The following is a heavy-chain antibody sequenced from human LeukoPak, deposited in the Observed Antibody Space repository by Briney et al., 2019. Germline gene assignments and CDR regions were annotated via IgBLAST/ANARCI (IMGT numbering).Heavy chain of an antibody. CDR2: INPNSGGT. J-gene: IGHJ5*02. Sequence: ASVKVSCKASGYTFTGYYMHWVRQAPGQGLEWMGWINPNSGGTNYAQKFQGRVTTTRDTSISTAYMELSRLRSDDTAVYYCARSHRITISQFDPWGQGTLVTVSS. V-gene: IGHV1-2*02. CDR1: GYTFTGYY. CDR3: ARSHRITISQFDP. D-gene: IGHD3-9*01.